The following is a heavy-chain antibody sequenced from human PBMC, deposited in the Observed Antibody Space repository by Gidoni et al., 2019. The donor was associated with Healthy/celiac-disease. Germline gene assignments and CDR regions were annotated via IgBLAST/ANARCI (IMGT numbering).Heavy chain of an antibody. CDR1: GVSFSGSY. V-gene: IGHV4-34*01. Sequence: QVQLQQWVAVLLKPSETLSLTCAVYGVSFSGSYWRWIRQPPGKGLEWIGEINHSGSTNYNPSLKSRVTISVDTSKNQFSMKLSSVTAADTAVYYCASSYCSSTSCPRRVYYYDGMDVWGQGTTVTVSS. CDR3: ASSYCSSTSCPRRVYYYDGMDV. D-gene: IGHD2-2*01. J-gene: IGHJ6*02. CDR2: INHSGST.